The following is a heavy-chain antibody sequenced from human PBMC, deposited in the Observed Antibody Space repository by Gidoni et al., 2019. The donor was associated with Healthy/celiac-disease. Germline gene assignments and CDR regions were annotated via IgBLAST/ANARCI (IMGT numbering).Heavy chain of an antibody. J-gene: IGHJ3*02. CDR1: GFTFSSYS. Sequence: EVQLVESGGGLVKPGGSLRLSCAASGFTFSSYSMNWVRQAPGKGLEWVSSISSSSYIYYADSVKGRFTISRDNAKNSLYLQMNSLRAEDTAVYYCAREVDYGDYGSRAFDIWGQGTMVTVSS. V-gene: IGHV3-21*01. CDR3: AREVDYGDYGSRAFDI. CDR2: ISSSSYI. D-gene: IGHD4-17*01.